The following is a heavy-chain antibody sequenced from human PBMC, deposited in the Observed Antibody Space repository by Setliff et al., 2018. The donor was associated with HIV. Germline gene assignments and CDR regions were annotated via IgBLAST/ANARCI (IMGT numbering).Heavy chain of an antibody. D-gene: IGHD2-21*02. CDR2: ISPDGSST. J-gene: IGHJ5*02. CDR3: VRVVTFFSTGPHFDP. V-gene: IGHV3-74*03. CDR1: GFSFSSNW. Sequence: GESLKISCAGSGFSFSSNWIHWVRQTAGKGLLWVSRISPDGSSTMYADSVKGRSTISRDNAKNTVYLQMNSLRAEDTGVYYCVRVVTFFSTGPHFDPWGRGTLVTVSS.